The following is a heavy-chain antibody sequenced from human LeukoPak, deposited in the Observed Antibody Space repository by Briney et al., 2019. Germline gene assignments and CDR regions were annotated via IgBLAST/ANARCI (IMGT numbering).Heavy chain of an antibody. D-gene: IGHD1-26*01. CDR3: AKDYSGSYYYFDY. J-gene: IGHJ4*02. CDR2: ISGSGGST. CDR1: GFTFSNYA. V-gene: IGHV3-23*01. Sequence: GGSLRLSCAASGFTFSNYAMTWVRQAPGKGLEWVSVISGSGGSTYYADSVKGRFSISRDNSKNTLYLQMNSLRGEDTAVYYCAKDYSGSYYYFDYWGQGTLVTVSS.